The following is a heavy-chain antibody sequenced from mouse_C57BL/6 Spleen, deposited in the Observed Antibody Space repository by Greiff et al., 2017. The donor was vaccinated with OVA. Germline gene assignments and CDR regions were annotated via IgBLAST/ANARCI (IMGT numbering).Heavy chain of an antibody. CDR2: ISGGGGNS. CDR1: GFTFSSYT. CDR3: ARRGDWFAY. Sequence: EVQVVESGGGLVKPGGSLKLSCAASGFTFSSYTMSWVRQTPEKRLEWVATISGGGGNSYYPDSVKGRFTISRDNAKNTLYLQMSSLRSEDTALYYCARRGDWFAYWGQGTLVTVSA. J-gene: IGHJ3*01. V-gene: IGHV5-9*01.